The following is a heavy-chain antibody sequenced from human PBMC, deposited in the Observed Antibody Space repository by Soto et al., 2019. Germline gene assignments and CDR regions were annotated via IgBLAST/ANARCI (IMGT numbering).Heavy chain of an antibody. J-gene: IGHJ6*04. CDR3: ARSEEDSVYSHCGWDA. D-gene: IGHD2-15*01. V-gene: IGHV6-1*01. CDR2: TDYSSRMNS. CDR1: VHTAPSNSVA. Sequence: PSPTLTLRCVGCVHTAPSNSVAWDRVSQSPSSRLECTGRTDYSSRMNSDYAVSVRSRININTDTSKNQFSLQLNSVTPEDTAVNSCARSEEDSVYSHCGWDAWGEGPSVTVSS.